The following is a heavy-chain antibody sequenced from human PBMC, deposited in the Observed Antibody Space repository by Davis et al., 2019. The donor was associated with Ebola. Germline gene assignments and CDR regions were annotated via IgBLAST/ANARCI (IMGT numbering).Heavy chain of an antibody. CDR2: ISSSSSYI. J-gene: IGHJ4*02. Sequence: PGGSLRLSCAASGFTFSSYSMNWVRQAPGKGLEWVSSISSSSSYIYYADSVKGRFTISRDNSKNTLYLQMNSLRAEDTAVYYCAKVPTPASTDYWGQGTLVTVSS. CDR3: AKVPTPASTDY. V-gene: IGHV3-21*04. D-gene: IGHD2-2*01. CDR1: GFTFSSYS.